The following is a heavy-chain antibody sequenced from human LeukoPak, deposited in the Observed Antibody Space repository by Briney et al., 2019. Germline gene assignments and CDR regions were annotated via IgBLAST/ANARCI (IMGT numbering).Heavy chain of an antibody. V-gene: IGHV1-2*02. CDR2: INPNSGGT. Sequence: GASVKVSCKASRYTFTGYYMHCVRQTAGQGLEWMGWINPNSGGTNYAQKFQGRVTMTRDTYISTAYMELSRLRSDDTAVYYCARPSSGYYEAIRAGLGPWGQGTLVTVSS. CDR1: RYTFTGYY. CDR3: ARPSSGYYEAIRAGLGP. D-gene: IGHD3-22*01. J-gene: IGHJ5*02.